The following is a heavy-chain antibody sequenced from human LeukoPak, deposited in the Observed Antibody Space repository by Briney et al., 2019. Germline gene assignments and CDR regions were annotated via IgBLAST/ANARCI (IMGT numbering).Heavy chain of an antibody. CDR2: ISSSGSTI. CDR1: GFTFSDYY. V-gene: IGHV3-11*04. CDR3: ARDLVSVGVMDV. Sequence: GGSLRLSCATSGFTFSDYYMSWIRQAPGEGLEWVSYISSSGSTIYYADSVKGRFTISRDNAKNSLYLQMNSLRAEDTAVYYCARDLVSVGVMDVWGKGTTVTVSS. J-gene: IGHJ6*03. D-gene: IGHD1-26*01.